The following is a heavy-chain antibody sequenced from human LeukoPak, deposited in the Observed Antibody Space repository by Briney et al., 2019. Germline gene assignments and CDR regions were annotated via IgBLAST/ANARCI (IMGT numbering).Heavy chain of an antibody. CDR2: VDPEDGET. CDR3: AYSTIFGVVMY. CDR1: GYTFTSYA. V-gene: IGHV1-69-2*01. J-gene: IGHJ4*02. D-gene: IGHD3-3*01. Sequence: ASVKVSCKASGYTFTSYAMHWVQQAPGKGLEWMGRVDPEDGETIYAEKFQGRVTITADTSTDTAYMELSSLRSEDTAVYYCAYSTIFGVVMYWGQGTLVTVSS.